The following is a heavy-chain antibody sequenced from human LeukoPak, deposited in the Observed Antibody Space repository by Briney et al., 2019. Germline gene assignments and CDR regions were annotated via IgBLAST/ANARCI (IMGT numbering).Heavy chain of an antibody. CDR1: GFTFSSYA. CDR2: ISWSGGST. CDR3: AKDLHDSRGYYYR. V-gene: IGHV3-23*01. D-gene: IGHD3-22*01. Sequence: GGSLRLSCAASGFTFSSYAMSWVRQAPGKGLEWVSGISWSGGSTDYADSVKGRFTISRDNAKNTLYLQMNSLRAEDTAVYYCAKDLHDSRGYYYRWGQGTLVPVS. J-gene: IGHJ4*02.